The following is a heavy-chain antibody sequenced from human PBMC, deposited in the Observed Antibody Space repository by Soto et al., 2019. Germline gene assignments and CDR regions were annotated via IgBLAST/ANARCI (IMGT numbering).Heavy chain of an antibody. CDR1: EDFLWSHY. D-gene: IGHD3-9*01. CDR3: ARADYEIMTGSSAMDV. Sequence: LFLTCTVPEDFLWSHYWNWSRQPAVRGVECIESVSSSGATNYTPSLERRVTMSVDTSKNQFSLKLTSVAAANTAVYFSARADYEIMTGSSAMDVWGQGTMVTVSS. V-gene: IGHV4-4*07. CDR2: VSSSGAT. J-gene: IGHJ6*02.